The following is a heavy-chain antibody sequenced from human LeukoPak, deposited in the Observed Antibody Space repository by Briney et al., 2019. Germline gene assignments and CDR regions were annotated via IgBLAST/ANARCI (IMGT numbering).Heavy chain of an antibody. V-gene: IGHV4-59*12. Sequence: PSETLSLTCTVSGGSISSYYWSWIRQPPGKGLEWIGYIYYSGSTNYNPSLKSRVTISVDTSKNQFSLKLSSVTAADTAVYYCARDIPYYYYGSGSYLDYWGQGTLVTVSS. CDR1: GGSISSYY. CDR3: ARDIPYYYYGSGSYLDY. J-gene: IGHJ4*02. D-gene: IGHD3-10*01. CDR2: IYYSGST.